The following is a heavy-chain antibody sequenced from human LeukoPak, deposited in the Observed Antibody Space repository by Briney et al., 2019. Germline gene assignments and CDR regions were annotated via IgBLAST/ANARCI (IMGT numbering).Heavy chain of an antibody. D-gene: IGHD6-13*01. J-gene: IGHJ4*02. Sequence: ASVKVSCKASGYTFTSYDINWVRQATGQGLEWMGWMNPNSGNTGYAQKFQGRVTMTRNTSISTAYMELSSLRSDDTAVYYCAREIRPAAADYWGQGTLVTVSS. CDR2: MNPNSGNT. CDR3: AREIRPAAADY. V-gene: IGHV1-8*01. CDR1: GYTFTSYD.